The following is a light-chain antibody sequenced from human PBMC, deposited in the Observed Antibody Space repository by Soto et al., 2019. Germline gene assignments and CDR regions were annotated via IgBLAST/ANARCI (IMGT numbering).Light chain of an antibody. CDR1: QSVSSSY. Sequence: EIVLTQSPGTLSLSPGERATLSCRASQSVSSSYLAWYQQKPGQAPRLLIYGASSRATGIPDRFSGSGSGTELTLTISSLQPDDFATYYCQQYDSYPYTFGQGTKLEIK. J-gene: IGKJ2*01. CDR3: QQYDSYPYT. V-gene: IGKV3-20*01. CDR2: GAS.